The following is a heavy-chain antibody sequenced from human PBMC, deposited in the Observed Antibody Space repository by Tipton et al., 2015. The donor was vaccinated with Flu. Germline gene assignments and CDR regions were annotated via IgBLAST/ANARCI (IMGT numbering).Heavy chain of an antibody. CDR1: GYTFTNYN. CDR2: IYPSGGGT. J-gene: IGHJ4*02. Sequence: QVQLVQSGAEVKKPGASVRISCTASGYTFTNYNMHWVRQAPGQGPEWMGIIYPSGGGTTYAQRFQGRVTLTRDKSTSTVYMELSSLRSEDTAFYYCARDRGIGAYTVDYWGQGTLVTVAS. CDR3: ARDRGIGAYTVDY. D-gene: IGHD3-10*01. V-gene: IGHV1-46*01.